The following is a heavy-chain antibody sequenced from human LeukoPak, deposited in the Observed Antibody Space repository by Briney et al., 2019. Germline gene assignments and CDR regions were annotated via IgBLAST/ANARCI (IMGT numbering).Heavy chain of an antibody. CDR1: GFTFDDYA. CDR3: AKDRSVLLWFGELEVAFDY. Sequence: GGSLRLSCAASGFTFDDYAMHWVRHAPGKGLEWVSGISWNSGSIGYADSVKGRFTISRANAENSLYLQMNSLRAEDTAVYYCAKDRSVLLWFGELEVAFDYWGQGALVTVSS. V-gene: IGHV3-9*01. D-gene: IGHD3-10*01. CDR2: ISWNSGSI. J-gene: IGHJ4*02.